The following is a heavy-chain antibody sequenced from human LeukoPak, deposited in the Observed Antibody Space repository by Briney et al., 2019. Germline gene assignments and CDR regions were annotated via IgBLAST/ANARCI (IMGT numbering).Heavy chain of an antibody. Sequence: QXPGKGLXXIGYIYYSGSTYYNPSLKSRVTISVDTSKNQFSLKLSSVTAADTAVYYCARDMGIQLWPLFDYWGQGTLVTVSS. J-gene: IGHJ4*02. CDR2: IYYSGST. CDR3: ARDMGIQLWPLFDY. D-gene: IGHD5-18*01. V-gene: IGHV4-31*02.